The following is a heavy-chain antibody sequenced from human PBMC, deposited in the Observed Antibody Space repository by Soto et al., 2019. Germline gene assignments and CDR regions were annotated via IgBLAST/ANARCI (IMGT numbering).Heavy chain of an antibody. CDR2: IYYSGST. CDR3: ATSGPGFWSGSFDY. V-gene: IGHV4-59*01. J-gene: IGHJ4*02. D-gene: IGHD3-3*01. Sequence: SETLSLTCTVSGGSISSYYWSWIRQPPGKGLEWIGYIYYSGSTNYNPSLKSRVTISVDTSKNQFSLKLSSVTAADTAVYYCATSGPGFWSGSFDYWGQGTLVTVSS. CDR1: GGSISSYY.